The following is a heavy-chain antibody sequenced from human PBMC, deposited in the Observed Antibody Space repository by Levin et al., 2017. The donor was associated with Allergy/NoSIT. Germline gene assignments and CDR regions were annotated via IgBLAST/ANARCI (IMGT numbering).Heavy chain of an antibody. J-gene: IGHJ4*02. CDR3: ARDPPEDSSGGLSGDY. Sequence: GGSLRLSCAASGFTFSSYSMNWVRQAPGKGLEWVSSISSSSSYIYYADSVKGRFTISRDNAKNSLYLQMNSLRAEDTAVYYCARDPPEDSSGGLSGDYWGQGTLVTVSS. V-gene: IGHV3-21*01. CDR1: GFTFSSYS. D-gene: IGHD6-19*01. CDR2: ISSSSSYI.